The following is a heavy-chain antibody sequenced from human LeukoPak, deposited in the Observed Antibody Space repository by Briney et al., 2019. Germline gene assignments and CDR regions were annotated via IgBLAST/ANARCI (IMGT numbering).Heavy chain of an antibody. CDR1: GFTFSSYA. D-gene: IGHD6-13*01. J-gene: IGHJ4*02. CDR2: IRGSDDST. Sequence: TGGSLILSCAASGFTFSSYAMTWVRQAPGKGLEWVSTIRGSDDSTYYADSVKGRFTISRDNSKNTLYLQMNSLRAEDTAIYYCAKDTGPAAGITADYWGQGTLVTVSS. CDR3: AKDTGPAAGITADY. V-gene: IGHV3-23*01.